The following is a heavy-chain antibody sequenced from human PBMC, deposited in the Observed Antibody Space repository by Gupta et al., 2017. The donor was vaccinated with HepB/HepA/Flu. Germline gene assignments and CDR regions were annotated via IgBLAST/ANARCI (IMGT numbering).Heavy chain of an antibody. Sequence: QVQLHESGPGLVKPSETLSLTCPIPGGSISNYYWSWIRQSPGKRLEWIGSIYFRGRTNYNPALKSRVTLSMDTSNNQFSLKMTSVTAADTAVYYCARARWWQSTWFDPWGQVTLVTVCS. CDR3: ARARWWQSTWFDP. J-gene: IGHJ5*02. CDR2: IYFRGRT. V-gene: IGHV4-59*01. CDR1: GGSISNYY. D-gene: IGHD2-15*01.